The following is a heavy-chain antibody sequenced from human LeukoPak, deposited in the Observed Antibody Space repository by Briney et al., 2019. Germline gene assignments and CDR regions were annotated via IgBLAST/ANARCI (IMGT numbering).Heavy chain of an antibody. V-gene: IGHV3-33*01. CDR3: ARPVDYYDILTGFDF. D-gene: IGHD3-9*01. CDR1: GFTFSTYG. Sequence: GGSLRLSCAASGFTFSTYGMHWVRQAPGEGLEWVALIRYDGSNKYYEDSVKGRFTISRDNSKNTLYLQMNSLRAEDTAAYYCARPVDYYDILTGFDFWGQGTLVTVSS. CDR2: IRYDGSNK. J-gene: IGHJ4*02.